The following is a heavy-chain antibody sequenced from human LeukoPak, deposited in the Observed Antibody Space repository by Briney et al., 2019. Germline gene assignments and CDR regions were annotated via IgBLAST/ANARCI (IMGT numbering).Heavy chain of an antibody. CDR1: GFTFSSYA. J-gene: IGHJ6*02. D-gene: IGHD6-13*01. CDR3: VRDRGIASTGGYGMDV. CDR2: ISGSGGST. V-gene: IGHV3-23*01. Sequence: SGGSLRLSCAASGFTFSSYAMSWVRQAPGKGLEWVSAISGSGGSTYYADSVKGRFTLSRDNSKNTLYLQMNSLRAEDTAVYYCVRDRGIASTGGYGMDVWGQGTTVAVSS.